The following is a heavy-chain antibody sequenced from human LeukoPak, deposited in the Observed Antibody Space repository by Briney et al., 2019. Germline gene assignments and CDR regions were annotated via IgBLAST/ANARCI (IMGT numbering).Heavy chain of an antibody. V-gene: IGHV3-48*03. J-gene: IGHJ4*02. CDR1: GFTFGSYE. CDR2: ISSSGSTI. Sequence: QTGGSLRLSCAASGFTFGSYEMNWVRQAPGKGLEWVSYISSSGSTIYYADSVKGRFTISRDNAKNSLYLQMNSLRVEDTVVYYCARCTTGRTFGSLREIKRSREIDYWGQGTLVTVSS. D-gene: IGHD1-1*01. CDR3: ARCTTGRTFGSLREIKRSREIDY.